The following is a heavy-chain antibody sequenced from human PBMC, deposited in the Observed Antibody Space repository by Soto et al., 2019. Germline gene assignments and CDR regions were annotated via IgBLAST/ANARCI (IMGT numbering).Heavy chain of an antibody. CDR1: GGSISSSSYY. V-gene: IGHV4-39*01. CDR2: IYYSGST. Sequence: SETLSLTCTVSGGSISSSSYYWGWIRQPPGKGLEWIGSIYYSGSTYYNPSLKSRVTISVDTSKNQFSLKLSSVTAADTAVYYCARSLGYGSGSYYSHYFDYWGQGTLVTVSS. J-gene: IGHJ4*02. CDR3: ARSLGYGSGSYYSHYFDY. D-gene: IGHD3-10*01.